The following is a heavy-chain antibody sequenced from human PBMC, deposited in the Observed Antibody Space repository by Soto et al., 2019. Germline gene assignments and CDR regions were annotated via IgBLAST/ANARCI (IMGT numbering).Heavy chain of an antibody. D-gene: IGHD5-18*01. J-gene: IGHJ4*02. CDR3: AKVRRGYSYGQFDY. CDR2: ISGSGGST. CDR1: GFTFSSYS. V-gene: IGHV3-23*01. Sequence: PGGSLRLSCAASGFTFSSYSMNWVRQAPGKGLEWVSAISGSGGSTYYADSVKGRFTISRDNSKNTLYLQMNSLRAEDTAVYYCAKVRRGYSYGQFDYWGQGTLVTVSS.